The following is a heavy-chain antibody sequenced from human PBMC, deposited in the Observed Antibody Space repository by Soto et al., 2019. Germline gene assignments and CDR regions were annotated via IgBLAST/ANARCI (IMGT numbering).Heavy chain of an antibody. Sequence: SETLSLTCAVSGGSISSGGYSWSWIRQPPGKGLEWIGYNYNSGSTYYNTSLKSRVTITVDRSKNQFSLKLSSVTAADTAVYYCARGFLSAFWSGYLDYYYGMDVWGQGTTVTVSS. CDR3: ARGFLSAFWSGYLDYYYGMDV. D-gene: IGHD3-3*01. CDR1: GGSISSGGYS. CDR2: NYNSGST. J-gene: IGHJ6*02. V-gene: IGHV4-30-2*01.